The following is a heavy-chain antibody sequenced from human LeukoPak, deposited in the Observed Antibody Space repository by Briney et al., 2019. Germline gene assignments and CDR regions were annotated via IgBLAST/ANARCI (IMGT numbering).Heavy chain of an antibody. D-gene: IGHD5-18*01. Sequence: PGRSLRLSCAASGFTFSNYAMHWVRQAPGKGLEWVAVISYDGSNKYYADSVKGRFTISRDNSENTVYLQMNSLRAEDMAVYYCARDRDTRVGPTDIDYWGQGTLVTVSS. CDR1: GFTFSNYA. J-gene: IGHJ4*02. CDR3: ARDRDTRVGPTDIDY. CDR2: ISYDGSNK. V-gene: IGHV3-30*04.